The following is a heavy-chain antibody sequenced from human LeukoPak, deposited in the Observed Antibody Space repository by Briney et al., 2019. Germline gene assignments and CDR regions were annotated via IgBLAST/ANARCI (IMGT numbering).Heavy chain of an antibody. CDR2: MNPNSGNT. J-gene: IGHJ4*02. D-gene: IGHD5-12*01. CDR3: ARSVDIVITPDY. Sequence: ASVKVSCKASGYTFTSYDINWVRQATGQGLEWMGWMNPNSGNTGYAQKFQGRVTMTRNTSISTAYMELSSLRSEDTAVYYCARSVDIVITPDYWGQGTLVTVSS. CDR1: GYTFTSYD. V-gene: IGHV1-8*01.